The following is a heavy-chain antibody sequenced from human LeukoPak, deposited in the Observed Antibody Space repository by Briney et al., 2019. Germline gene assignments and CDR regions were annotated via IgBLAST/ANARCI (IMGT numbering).Heavy chain of an antibody. CDR2: IYYTGMS. CDR3: ARHGRMVIMSKFSTVIDQ. Sequence: PSETLSLTCTVPDGSISSYFWSWIRQPPGKGLEWIGYIYYTGMSNSKPSLKSRVTISMDTSKNQFSLQLSSVTAADTAIYYCARHGRMVIMSKFSTVIDQWGQGTLVTVSS. D-gene: IGHD2-8*01. J-gene: IGHJ4*02. CDR1: DGSISSYF. V-gene: IGHV4-59*08.